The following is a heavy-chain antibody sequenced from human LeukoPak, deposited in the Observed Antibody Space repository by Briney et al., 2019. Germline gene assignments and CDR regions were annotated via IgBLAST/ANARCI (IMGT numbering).Heavy chain of an antibody. CDR2: IYYSGSS. CDR3: ASARHPNWFDP. CDR1: GGSVSSGSYY. J-gene: IGHJ5*02. Sequence: PSETLSLTCTVSGGSVSSGSYYWSWIRQPPGKGLERIGYIYYSGSSNYNPYLKSRVTISVDTSKNQFSLKLSSVTAADTAVYYCASARHPNWFDPWGQGTLVTVSS. V-gene: IGHV4-61*01.